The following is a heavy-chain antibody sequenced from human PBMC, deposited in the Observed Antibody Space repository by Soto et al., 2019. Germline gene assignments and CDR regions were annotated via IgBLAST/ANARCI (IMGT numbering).Heavy chain of an antibody. CDR2: IIPLFGTA. D-gene: IGHD2-15*01. CDR3: ARDPPGYCSGGSCGFDWFDP. V-gene: IGHV1-69*01. J-gene: IGHJ5*02. Sequence: QVQLVQSGAEVKKPGSSVKVSCKASGGTFSSYAISWVRQAPGQGLEWMGGIIPLFGTANYAQKFQGRVTITADESTSTAYMELSSLRSEDTAVYYCARDPPGYCSGGSCGFDWFDPWGQGTLVTVSS. CDR1: GGTFSSYA.